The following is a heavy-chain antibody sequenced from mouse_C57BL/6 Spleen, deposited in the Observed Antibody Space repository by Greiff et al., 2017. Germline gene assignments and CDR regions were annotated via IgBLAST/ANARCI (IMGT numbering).Heavy chain of an antibody. CDR2: IDPEDGET. D-gene: IGHD1-1*01. V-gene: IGHV14-2*01. CDR1: GFNIKDYY. Sequence: DVKLVESGAELVKPGASVKLSCTASGFNIKDYYMHWVKQRTEQGLEWIGRIDPEDGETKYAPKFQGKATITADTSSNTAYLQLSSLTSEDTAVYYCARITTVVATGPLYAMDYWGQGTSVTVSS. J-gene: IGHJ4*01. CDR3: ARITTVVATGPLYAMDY.